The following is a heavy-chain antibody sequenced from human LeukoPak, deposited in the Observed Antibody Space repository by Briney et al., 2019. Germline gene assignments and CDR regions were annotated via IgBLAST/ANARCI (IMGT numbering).Heavy chain of an antibody. D-gene: IGHD5-12*01. J-gene: IGHJ4*02. CDR2: ISSSGSTI. CDR3: ASLRGYSGYDYDY. V-gene: IGHV3-48*03. Sequence: VGSLRLSCAASGFTFSSYEMNWVRQAPGKGLEWVSYISSSGSTIYYADSVKGRFTISRDNAKNSLYLQMNSLRAEDTAVYYCASLRGYSGYDYDYWGQGTLVTVSS. CDR1: GFTFSSYE.